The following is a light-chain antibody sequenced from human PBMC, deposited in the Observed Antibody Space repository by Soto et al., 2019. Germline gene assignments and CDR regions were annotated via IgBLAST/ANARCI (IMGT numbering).Light chain of an antibody. CDR1: TSNVESET. J-gene: IGLJ3*02. V-gene: IGLV1-44*01. Sequence: QSVLTQPPSASGAPGQSVTIACSGSTSNVESETVNWYQQLPGTAPKLVVFSNNRRPSAVPDRFSASKSGTSASLAISNLQPEDEADYYCVAWDANLNAWVFGGGTKLTVL. CDR3: VAWDANLNAWV. CDR2: SNN.